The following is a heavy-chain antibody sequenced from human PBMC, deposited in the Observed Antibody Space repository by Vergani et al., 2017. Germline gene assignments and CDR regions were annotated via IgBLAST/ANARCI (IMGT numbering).Heavy chain of an antibody. Sequence: QVQLQESGPGLVKPSETLSLTCTVSGGSISSYYWSWIRQPPGKGLAWIGYIYYSGSTNYNPSLKSRVTISVDTSKNQFSLKLSSVTAADTAVYYCARDSWVVVPPCYYYYGMDVWGQGTTVTVSS. J-gene: IGHJ6*02. CDR3: ARDSWVVVPPCYYYYGMDV. D-gene: IGHD2-2*01. CDR2: IYYSGST. CDR1: GGSISSYY. V-gene: IGHV4-59*01.